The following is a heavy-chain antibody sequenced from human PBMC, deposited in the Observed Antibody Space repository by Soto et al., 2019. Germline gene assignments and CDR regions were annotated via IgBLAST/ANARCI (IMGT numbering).Heavy chain of an antibody. CDR1: GYSFTSYW. J-gene: IGHJ6*02. CDR3: ARGPAVAGDYYYYGMDV. V-gene: IGHV5-10-1*01. Sequence: GESLKISCKGSGYSFTSYWISWVRQMPGKGLERMGRIDPSDSYTNYSPSFQGHVTISADKSISTAYLQWSSLKASDTAMYYCARGPAVAGDYYYYGMDVRGQGTTVTVSS. D-gene: IGHD6-19*01. CDR2: IDPSDSYT.